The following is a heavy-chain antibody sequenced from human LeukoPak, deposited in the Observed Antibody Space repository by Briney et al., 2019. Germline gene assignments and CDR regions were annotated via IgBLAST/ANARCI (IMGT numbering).Heavy chain of an antibody. CDR2: INAGNDNT. Sequence: ASVKVSCKASGYTFTTYTIHWVRQAPGQRLEWMGWINAGNDNTKYSQKFQDRVTITRDTSASTAYMELSSLRSEDTAMYYCASSRGYDVGGYFDYWGQGTLVAVSS. CDR3: ASSRGYDVGGYFDY. D-gene: IGHD5-12*01. CDR1: GYTFTTYT. V-gene: IGHV1-3*01. J-gene: IGHJ4*02.